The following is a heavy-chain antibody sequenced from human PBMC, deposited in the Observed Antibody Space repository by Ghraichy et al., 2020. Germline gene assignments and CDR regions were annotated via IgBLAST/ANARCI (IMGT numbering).Heavy chain of an antibody. D-gene: IGHD2-8*01. V-gene: IGHV3-23*01. CDR1: GFTFSIYA. J-gene: IGHJ4*02. CDR3: VKAFSDIVVMVYATTFDH. CDR2: VSRSGSNT. Sequence: GGSLRLSCAASGFTFSIYAMTWVRQAPGKGPEWVSTVSRSGSNTYYADSVKGRFTIFRDNTKNTLYLQMSSLRADDTARYYCVKAFSDIVVMVYATTFDHWGQGALVTVSS.